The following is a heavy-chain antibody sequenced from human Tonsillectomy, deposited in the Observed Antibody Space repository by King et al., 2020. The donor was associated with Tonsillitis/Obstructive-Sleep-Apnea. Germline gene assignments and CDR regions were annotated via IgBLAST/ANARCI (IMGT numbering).Heavy chain of an antibody. D-gene: IGHD2-2*01. J-gene: IGHJ6*02. CDR1: GGSISSYY. CDR2: IYYSGST. V-gene: IGHV4-59*01. CDR3: AREVVPAATNYYYYGMDV. Sequence: QLQESGPGLVKPSETLSLTCTDSGGSISSYYWSWIRQPPGKGLEWIGYIYYSGSTNYNPSLKSRVTISVDTSKNQFSLKLSSVTAADTAVYYCAREVVPAATNYYYYGMDVWGQGTTVTVSS.